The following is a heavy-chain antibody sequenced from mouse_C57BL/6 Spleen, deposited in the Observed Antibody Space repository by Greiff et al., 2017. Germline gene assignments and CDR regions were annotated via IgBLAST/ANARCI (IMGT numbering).Heavy chain of an antibody. V-gene: IGHV1-50*01. CDR2: IDPSDSYT. J-gene: IGHJ2*01. CDR1: GYTFTSYW. CDR3: ARKGNYGSTLDY. D-gene: IGHD1-1*01. Sequence: VQLQQPGAELVKPGASVKLSCKASGYTFTSYWMQWVKQRPGQGLEWIGEIDPSDSYTNYNQKFKGKATLTVDTSSSTAYMQLSSLTSEDSAVYYCARKGNYGSTLDYWGQGTTLTVSS.